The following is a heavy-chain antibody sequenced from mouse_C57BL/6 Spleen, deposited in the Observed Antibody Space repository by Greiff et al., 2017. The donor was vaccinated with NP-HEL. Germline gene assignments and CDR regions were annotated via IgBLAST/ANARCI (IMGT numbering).Heavy chain of an antibody. V-gene: IGHV1-58*01. Sequence: DVQLQESGAELVRPGSSVKMSCKTSGYTFTSYGINWVKQRPGQGLEWIGYIYLGNGYTEYNEKFQGKATMTADTSSNTAYLQLSSLTSEDTAVYYGTTDGLSTMVTTRLAYWGQGTLVTVSA. J-gene: IGHJ3*01. D-gene: IGHD2-2*01. CDR1: GYTFTSYG. CDR2: IYLGNGYT. CDR3: TTDGLSTMVTTRLAY.